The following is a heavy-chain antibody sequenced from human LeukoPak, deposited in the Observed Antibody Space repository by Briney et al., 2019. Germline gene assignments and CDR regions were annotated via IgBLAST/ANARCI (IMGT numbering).Heavy chain of an antibody. CDR3: ARGVGVYSNYPTYYYYYYMDV. CDR1: GFTFSSYS. J-gene: IGHJ6*03. D-gene: IGHD4-11*01. CDR2: INHSGST. V-gene: IGHV4-34*01. Sequence: GSLRLSCAASGFTFSSYSMNWVRQAPGKGLEWIGEINHSGSTNYIPSLKSRVTISADTSKNQFSLKLSSVTAADTAVYYCARGVGVYSNYPTYYYYYYMDVWGKGTTVTVSS.